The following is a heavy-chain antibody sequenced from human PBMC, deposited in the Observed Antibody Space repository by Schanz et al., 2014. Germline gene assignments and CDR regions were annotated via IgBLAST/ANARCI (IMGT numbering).Heavy chain of an antibody. V-gene: IGHV3-13*05. D-gene: IGHD4-17*01. CDR3: ARVRAYDYGAEAHGMDV. Sequence: EVQLVESGGGLVQPGGSLRLSCAASGFTFSNYDMHWVRQAIGKGLEWVSGIGPASDPYYAGSVKGRFTISRDSSKNTLYLQMNTLRVEDTAVYYCARVRAYDYGAEAHGMDVWGHGTTVTFSS. J-gene: IGHJ6*02. CDR2: IGPASDP. CDR1: GFTFSNYD.